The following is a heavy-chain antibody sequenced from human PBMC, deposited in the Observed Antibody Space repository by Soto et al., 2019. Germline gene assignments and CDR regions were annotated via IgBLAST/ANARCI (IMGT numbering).Heavy chain of an antibody. CDR1: GFSFSNYN. Sequence: EVQLVESGGGLVQPGGSLRLSCAASGFSFSNYNMNWVRQAPGKGLEWVSYISSISSTKYYADSVKGRFTISRDNAKNSLYLQMNRLRAEDTAVYSCAREAVAGTLNWFDPWGKGTLVTVS. CDR3: AREAVAGTLNWFDP. J-gene: IGHJ5*02. CDR2: ISSISSTK. V-gene: IGHV3-48*01. D-gene: IGHD6-19*01.